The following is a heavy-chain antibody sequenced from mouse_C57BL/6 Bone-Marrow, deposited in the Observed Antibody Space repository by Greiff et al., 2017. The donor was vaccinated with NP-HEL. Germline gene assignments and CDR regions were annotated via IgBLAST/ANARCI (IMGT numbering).Heavy chain of an antibody. D-gene: IGHD2-5*01. J-gene: IGHJ1*03. CDR3: ARSSNYGFYWYFDV. CDR1: GYAFTNYL. Sequence: VQLQQSGAELVRPGTSVKVSCKASGYAFTNYLIEWVKQRPGQGLEWIGVINPGSGGTNYNEKFKGKATLTADKSSSTAYMQLSSLTSEDSAVYFCARSSNYGFYWYFDVWGTGTTVTVSS. V-gene: IGHV1-54*01. CDR2: INPGSGGT.